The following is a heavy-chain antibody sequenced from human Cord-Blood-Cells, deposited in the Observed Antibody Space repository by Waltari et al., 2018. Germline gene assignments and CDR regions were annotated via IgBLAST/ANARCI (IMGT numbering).Heavy chain of an antibody. CDR3: ARDRSSGWYNWFDP. Sequence: VRQAPGKGLEWVANIKQDGSEKYYVDSVNGRFTISRDNAKNSLYLQMNSLRAEDTAVYYCARDRSSGWYNWFDPWGQGTLVTVSS. D-gene: IGHD6-19*01. V-gene: IGHV3-7*01. J-gene: IGHJ5*02. CDR2: IKQDGSEK.